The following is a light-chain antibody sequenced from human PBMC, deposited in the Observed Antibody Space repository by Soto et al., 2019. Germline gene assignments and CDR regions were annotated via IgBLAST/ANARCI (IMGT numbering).Light chain of an antibody. CDR1: QSVSSSY. V-gene: IGKV3-15*01. Sequence: EIVLTQSPGTLSLSPGERATLSCRASQSVSSSYLAWYQQKPGQAPRLLIYGTSTRVTGIPARFSGSGSGTEFTLTISSLQSEDFAVYYCQQYYNWPRTFGQGTKVDI. CDR3: QQYYNWPRT. J-gene: IGKJ1*01. CDR2: GTS.